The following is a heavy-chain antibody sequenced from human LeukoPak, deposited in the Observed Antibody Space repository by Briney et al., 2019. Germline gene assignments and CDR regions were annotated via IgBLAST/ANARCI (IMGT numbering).Heavy chain of an antibody. Sequence: PSETLSLTCTISGDSTSSDRYYGGWVRQPPGKGLEWIGYIYHSGSTYYSPSLKSRVTISVDRSKNQFSLKLSSVTAADTAVYYCASLTNWFDPWGQGTLVTVSS. J-gene: IGHJ5*02. V-gene: IGHV4-30-2*01. D-gene: IGHD3-9*01. CDR2: IYHSGST. CDR3: ASLTNWFDP. CDR1: GDSTSSDRYY.